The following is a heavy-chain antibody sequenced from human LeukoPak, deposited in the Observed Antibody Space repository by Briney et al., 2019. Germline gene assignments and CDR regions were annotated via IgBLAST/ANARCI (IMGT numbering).Heavy chain of an antibody. CDR3: ATLGGYCSGGSCYTNDY. J-gene: IGHJ4*02. Sequence: PGGSLRLSCAASGFTFSSYAMSWVRQAPGKGLEWVSAISGSGGSTYYADSVKGRFTISRDNSKNTLYLQINSLRAEDTAVYYCATLGGYCSGGSCYTNDYWGQGTLVTVSS. CDR1: GFTFSSYA. CDR2: ISGSGGST. D-gene: IGHD2-15*01. V-gene: IGHV3-23*01.